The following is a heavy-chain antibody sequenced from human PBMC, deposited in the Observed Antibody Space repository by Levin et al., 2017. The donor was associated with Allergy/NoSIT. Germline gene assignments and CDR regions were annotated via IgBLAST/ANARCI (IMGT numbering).Heavy chain of an antibody. J-gene: IGHJ3*02. CDR3: ARDTGGFAFDI. V-gene: IGHV4-59*01. D-gene: IGHD1-26*01. CDR1: GGSISIFY. Sequence: SETLSLTCTVSGGSISIFYWSWIRQPPGKGLEWIGYIHSSGRTNYNPSLKSRVTTSVDTSRNQFSLKLNSVTSADTAVYFCARDTGGFAFDIWGQGSLVTVSS. CDR2: IHSSGRT.